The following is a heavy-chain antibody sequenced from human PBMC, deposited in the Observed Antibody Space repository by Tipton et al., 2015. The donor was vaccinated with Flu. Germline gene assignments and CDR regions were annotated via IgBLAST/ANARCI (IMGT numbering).Heavy chain of an antibody. D-gene: IGHD3-3*01. CDR3: ARDHPPSITVLGEITDYFGMAV. J-gene: IGHJ6*02. CDR1: GFTFSDYY. CDR2: ISSSGSII. V-gene: IGHV3-11*01. Sequence: GSLRLSCAASGFTFSDYYMSWVRQAPGKGLEWVSHISSSGSIINYADSVKGRFTISRDNAKNSLYLRMNSLRAEDTAVYYCARDHPPSITVLGEITDYFGMAVWGQGTTVTVSS.